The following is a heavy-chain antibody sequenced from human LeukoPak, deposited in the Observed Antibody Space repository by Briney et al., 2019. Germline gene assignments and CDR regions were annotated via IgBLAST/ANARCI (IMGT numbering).Heavy chain of an antibody. J-gene: IGHJ4*02. CDR2: ISDSGSST. D-gene: IGHD2-2*01. CDR3: AKKTSYHFDY. Sequence: GGSLRLSCAASGFFFSNYAMSWVRQAPGKGLEWVSGISDSGSSTYYADSVKGRFTISRDNFKNTLFLQMSSLRAEDTAIYYCAKKTSYHFDYCGQGTLVTVSS. CDR1: GFFFSNYA. V-gene: IGHV3-23*01.